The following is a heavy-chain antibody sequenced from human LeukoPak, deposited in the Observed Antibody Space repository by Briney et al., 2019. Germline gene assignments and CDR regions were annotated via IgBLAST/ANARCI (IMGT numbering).Heavy chain of an antibody. CDR2: IYYSGST. J-gene: IGHJ4*02. V-gene: IGHV4-30-4*08. D-gene: IGHD3-22*01. CDR3: ARDRSHYYDSSGYYSD. CDR1: GGSISSGDYY. Sequence: SETLSLTCTVSGGSISSGDYYWSWIRQPPGKGLEWIGNIYYSGSTYYNPSLKSRVTISVDTSKNQFSLKLSSVTAADTAVYYCARDRSHYYDSSGYYSDWGQGALVTVSS.